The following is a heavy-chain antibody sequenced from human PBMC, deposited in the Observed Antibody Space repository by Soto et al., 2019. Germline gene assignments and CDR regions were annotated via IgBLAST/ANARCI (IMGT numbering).Heavy chain of an antibody. V-gene: IGHV1-46*01. CDR1: GYTFTSYY. CDR3: ARGGAATAIPYSPPYYYYGMDV. Sequence: ASVKVSCKASGYTFTSYYMHWVRQAPGQGLEWMGIINPSGGSTSYAQKFQGRVTMTRDTSTSTVYMELSSLRSEDTAVYYCARGGAATAIPYSPPYYYYGMDVWGQGTTVTVSS. CDR2: INPSGGST. J-gene: IGHJ6*02. D-gene: IGHD2-2*02.